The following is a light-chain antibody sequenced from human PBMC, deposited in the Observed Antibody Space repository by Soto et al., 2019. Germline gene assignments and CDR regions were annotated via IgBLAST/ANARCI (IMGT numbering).Light chain of an antibody. Sequence: QAVVTQEPSLTVSPGGTVTLTCGSNTGAVTSGHYPYWFQQKPGQAPRTLIYDATNRHSWTPARFSGSLLGGKAALTLSGAQPDDEAHYFCFLSYGDALLVFGGGTKLTVL. CDR1: TGAVTSGHY. CDR3: FLSYGDALLV. V-gene: IGLV7-46*01. J-gene: IGLJ2*01. CDR2: DAT.